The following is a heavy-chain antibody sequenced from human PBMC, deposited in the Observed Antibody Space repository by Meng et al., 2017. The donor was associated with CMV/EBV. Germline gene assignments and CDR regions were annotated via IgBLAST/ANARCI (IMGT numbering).Heavy chain of an antibody. CDR1: GSSVCPGISF. J-gene: IGHJ4*02. Sequence: LQAAGPWLVYRPASLTPTCLVSGSSVCPGISFWSWSRQSPGKGLEWGESIGYPGSTDYNPYNKSRVTMSVDTSKNQFSLMLSTVTAANDAAYYWATHLPHIDGHKIGFYYWGQGTLVTVSS. V-gene: IGHV4-39*07. CDR3: ATHLPHIDGHKIGFYY. CDR2: IGYPGST. D-gene: IGHD2-21*01.